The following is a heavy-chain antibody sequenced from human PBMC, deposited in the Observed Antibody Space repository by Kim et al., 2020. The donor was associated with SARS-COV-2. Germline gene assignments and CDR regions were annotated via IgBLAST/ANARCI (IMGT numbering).Heavy chain of an antibody. CDR2: ISNDGTFT. J-gene: IGHJ4*02. V-gene: IGHV3-33*05. Sequence: GGSLRLSCAASGFIFRNFGIHWVRQAPGKGLEWVAFISNDGTFTTYADSVKGRFTISRDYGENTVYLQMDSLFAGDTALYYCARPSSSHFDFWGQGTLGTVSS. D-gene: IGHD3-10*01. CDR3: ARPSSSHFDF. CDR1: GFIFRNFG.